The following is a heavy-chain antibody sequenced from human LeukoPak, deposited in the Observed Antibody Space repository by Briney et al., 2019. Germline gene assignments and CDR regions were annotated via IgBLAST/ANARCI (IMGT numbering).Heavy chain of an antibody. J-gene: IGHJ4*02. V-gene: IGHV3-7*01. CDR2: IKQDGSEK. D-gene: IGHD2-8*01. Sequence: GGSLRLSCAASGCTFSSYWMSWVRQAPGKGVEWVANIKQDGSEKYYVDSVKGRFTISRDNANNSLYLQMNCLRAEDTAVYYCARDPYCTNGVCYSQHFDYWGQGTLVTVSS. CDR3: ARDPYCTNGVCYSQHFDY. CDR1: GCTFSSYW.